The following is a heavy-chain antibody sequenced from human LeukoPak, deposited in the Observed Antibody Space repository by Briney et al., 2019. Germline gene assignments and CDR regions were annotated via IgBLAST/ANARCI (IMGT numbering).Heavy chain of an antibody. CDR2: ISSNSTTI. CDR1: GFTFSSYS. D-gene: IGHD3-22*01. Sequence: PGGSLRLSCAASGFTFSSYSMCWVRQAPGKGLEWISYISSNSTTIYYADSVKGRFTISRDNAKNSLYLQMNSLRAEDTAVYYCARADYYYSSGYYSSRGFDYWGQGILVTVSS. CDR3: ARADYYYSSGYYSSRGFDY. V-gene: IGHV3-48*04. J-gene: IGHJ4*02.